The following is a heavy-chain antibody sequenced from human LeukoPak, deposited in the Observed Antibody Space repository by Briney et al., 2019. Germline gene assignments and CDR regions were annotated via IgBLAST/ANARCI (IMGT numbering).Heavy chain of an antibody. D-gene: IGHD6-19*01. CDR2: INHSGST. CDR3: AREAVAGTVNDAFDI. CDR1: GGSISSGGYS. V-gene: IGHV4-30-2*01. J-gene: IGHJ3*02. Sequence: PSQTLSLTCAVSGGSISSGGYSWSWIRQPPGKGLEWIGEINHSGSTNYNPSLKSRVTISVDTSKNQFSLKLSSVTAADTAVYYCAREAVAGTVNDAFDIWGQGTMVTVSS.